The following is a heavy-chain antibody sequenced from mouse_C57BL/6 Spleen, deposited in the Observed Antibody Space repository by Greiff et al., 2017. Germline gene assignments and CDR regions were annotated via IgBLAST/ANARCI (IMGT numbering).Heavy chain of an antibody. CDR2: LYPGDGDT. CDR1: GYAFSSSW. V-gene: IGHV1-82*01. J-gene: IGHJ4*01. Sequence: VQLQQSGPELVKPGASVKISCKASGYAFSSSWMNWVKQRPGKGLEWIGRLYPGDGDTNYNGKFKGKATLTADKSSSTAYMQLSSLTSEDSAVXFCAREGTFMDDWGQGTSVTVSS. CDR3: AREGTFMDD. D-gene: IGHD3-3*01.